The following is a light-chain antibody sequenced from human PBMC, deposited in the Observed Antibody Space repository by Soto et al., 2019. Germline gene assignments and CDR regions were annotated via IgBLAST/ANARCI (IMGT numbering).Light chain of an antibody. CDR1: SSDVGSYNL. V-gene: IGLV2-23*01. Sequence: QSALTQPASVSGSPGQSITISCTGTSSDVGSYNLVSWYQQHPGKAPKLMIYEGNERPSGVSNRFSGSKSGNTASLTISGLQAEDEADYYCCSYACSSTWVFGGGTKLTVL. CDR3: CSYACSSTWV. J-gene: IGLJ3*02. CDR2: EGN.